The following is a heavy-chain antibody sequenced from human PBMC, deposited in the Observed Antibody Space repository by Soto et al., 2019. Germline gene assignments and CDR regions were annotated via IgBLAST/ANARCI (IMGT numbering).Heavy chain of an antibody. CDR2: IIPILNIA. D-gene: IGHD2-21*01. CDR1: GGTFSSYP. J-gene: IGHJ5*02. V-gene: IGHV1-69*02. CDR3: ARTRAATDSLYWFDP. Sequence: QVQLVQSGAEVKKPGSSVKVSCKASGGTFSSYPISWVRQAPGQGLEWMGRIIPILNIADYVQKFQGRVTLTADKSTNTAYMELSSLRSEDTALYYCARTRAATDSLYWFDPWGQGTLVTVSS.